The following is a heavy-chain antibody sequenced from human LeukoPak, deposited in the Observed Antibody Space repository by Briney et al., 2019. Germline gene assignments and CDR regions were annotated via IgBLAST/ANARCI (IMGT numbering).Heavy chain of an antibody. Sequence: GGSLRLSCAASGFTFSSYWMHWVRQAPGKGLEWVSGISGSGNSTYYADSVKGRFTISRDNSKNTLYLQMNSLRAEDTAVHYCAKNADYGDYRNWFDPWGQGALVTVSS. CDR3: AKNADYGDYRNWFDP. D-gene: IGHD4-17*01. J-gene: IGHJ5*02. CDR1: GFTFSSYW. V-gene: IGHV3-23*01. CDR2: ISGSGNST.